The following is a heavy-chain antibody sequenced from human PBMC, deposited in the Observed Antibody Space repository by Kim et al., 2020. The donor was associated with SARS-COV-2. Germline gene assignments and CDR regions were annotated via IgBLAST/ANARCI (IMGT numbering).Heavy chain of an antibody. Sequence: GGSLRLSCTTSGLTFTGYAMSWVRQAPGKGLEWVSSIDGSDGTTYYVDSVKGRFTISRDNSKNTLYLQMSTLRADDTAVYYCMKGGWGSIWDHWGQGTLV. V-gene: IGHV3-23*01. CDR3: MKGGWGSIWDH. CDR2: IDGSDGTT. CDR1: GLTFTGYA. J-gene: IGHJ4*02. D-gene: IGHD2-21*01.